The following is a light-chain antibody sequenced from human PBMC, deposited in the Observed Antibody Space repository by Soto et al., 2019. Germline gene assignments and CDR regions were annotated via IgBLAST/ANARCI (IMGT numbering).Light chain of an antibody. CDR1: SSDVGSYNY. Sequence: QSVLTQPASVSGSPGQSITISCTGTSSDVGSYNYVSWYQQHPGKAPKLMIYAVSDRPSGISSRFSGSKSGNTASLTISGLQTEDEADYYCSSYTSSSTLFGTGTKVTVL. V-gene: IGLV2-14*01. J-gene: IGLJ1*01. CDR3: SSYTSSSTL. CDR2: AVS.